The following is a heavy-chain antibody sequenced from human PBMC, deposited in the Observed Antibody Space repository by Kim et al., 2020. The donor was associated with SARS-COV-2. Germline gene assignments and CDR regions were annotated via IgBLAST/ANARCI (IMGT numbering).Heavy chain of an antibody. D-gene: IGHD3-22*01. Sequence: GGSLRLSCAASGFTFSRYGMTWVRQAPGKGLEWVSAISGNGESTHYADSVKGRFTVSRDNSRNTVYLQMNSLRPEDTAVYYCTGDIYYYETSGCGRWGYWRQGTLVTVSS. CDR2: ISGNGEST. V-gene: IGHV3-23*01. J-gene: IGHJ4*02. CDR3: TGDIYYYETSGCGRWGY. CDR1: GFTFSRYG.